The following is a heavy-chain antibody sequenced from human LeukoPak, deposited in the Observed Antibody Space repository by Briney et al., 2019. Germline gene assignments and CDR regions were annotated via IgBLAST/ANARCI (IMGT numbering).Heavy chain of an antibody. V-gene: IGHV3-7*01. CDR1: GFSFSTYW. D-gene: IGHD6-13*01. CDR2: IKQDGSEQ. CDR3: ARDSAGNDY. J-gene: IGHJ4*02. Sequence: PGGSLRLSCVASGFSFSTYWMSWVRQAPGKGLEWVANIKQDGSEQYYVDSLKGRFTISRDNAKNSLYLQLNNVEADDTAMYYYARDSAGNDYWGQGTLVTVSS.